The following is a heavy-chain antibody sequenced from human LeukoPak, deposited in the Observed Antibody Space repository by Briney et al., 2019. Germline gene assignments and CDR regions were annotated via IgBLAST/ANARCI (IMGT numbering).Heavy chain of an antibody. V-gene: IGHV3-7*03. CDR1: GYTFSSYW. D-gene: IGHD3-22*01. CDR2: IKQDGVEK. CDR3: VRACDRSSCPYYFDS. Sequence: GGSLRLSCAASGYTFSSYWMSWVRQAPGKGLEWVANIKQDGVEKYHVDSVKCRFTISRDNAKKSLYLQMNSLRAGDTAVYYCVRACDRSSCPYYFDSWGQGTLVTVSS. J-gene: IGHJ4*02.